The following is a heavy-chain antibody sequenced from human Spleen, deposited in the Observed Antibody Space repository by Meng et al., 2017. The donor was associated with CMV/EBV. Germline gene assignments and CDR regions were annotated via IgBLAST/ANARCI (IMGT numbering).Heavy chain of an antibody. CDR2: INHRGST. V-gene: IGHV4-34*01. CDR3: ARRGTGSGWYWGY. J-gene: IGHJ4*02. CDR1: GGSFSGYG. D-gene: IGHD6-19*01. Sequence: SETLSLTCAVYGGSFSGYGWSWIRQSPGKGLEWIGEINHRGSTNYNPSLKSRLTISVDTSKNQFSLKLNSVTAADTAVYYCARRGTGSGWYWGYWGQGTLVTVSS.